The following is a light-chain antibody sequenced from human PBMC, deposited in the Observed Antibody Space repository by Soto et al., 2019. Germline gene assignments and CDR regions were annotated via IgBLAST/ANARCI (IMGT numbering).Light chain of an antibody. CDR3: AAWDDSLKEV. CDR2: SNN. V-gene: IGLV1-44*01. CDR1: NSNIGSDYG. J-gene: IGLJ3*02. Sequence: QSVLTQPPSVSGAPGQRVTISCTGTNSNIGSDYGVHWYQQFPGTAPKLLIYSNNQRPSGVPDRFSGSKSGTSASLAISGLQSEDEADYYCAAWDDSLKEVFGGGTKLTVL.